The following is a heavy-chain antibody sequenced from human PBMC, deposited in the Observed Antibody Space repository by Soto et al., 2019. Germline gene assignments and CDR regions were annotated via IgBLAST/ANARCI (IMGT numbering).Heavy chain of an antibody. Sequence: ASVRVSCKASGYTFTGYYLHWVRQAPGQGLEWMGWINPKSGGTKYAQNFQGRVTMTGDTSISTAYMEVSRVRSDDTAIYYCARGRTVSLEVCDYWGQGTLVTVSS. CDR3: ARGRTVSLEVCDY. CDR1: GYTFTGYY. D-gene: IGHD1-1*01. V-gene: IGHV1-2*02. J-gene: IGHJ4*02. CDR2: INPKSGGT.